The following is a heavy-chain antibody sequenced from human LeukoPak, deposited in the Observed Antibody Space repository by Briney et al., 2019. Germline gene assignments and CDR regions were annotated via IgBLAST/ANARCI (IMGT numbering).Heavy chain of an antibody. CDR2: INNSGGTT. CDR1: GFTVSSYD. Sequence: GGSLRLFCAVSGFTVSSYDMGWVRQGPGKGLEWVSGINNSGGTTYYADSVKGRFTISRDNSKNTLYLQMNSLRAEDTAVYYCAKDANRCSGWFHFDSWGQGTLVTVSS. D-gene: IGHD6-19*01. CDR3: AKDANRCSGWFHFDS. J-gene: IGHJ4*02. V-gene: IGHV3-23*05.